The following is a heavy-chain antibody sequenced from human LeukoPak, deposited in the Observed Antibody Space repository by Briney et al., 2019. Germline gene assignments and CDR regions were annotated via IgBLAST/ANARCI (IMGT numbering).Heavy chain of an antibody. J-gene: IGHJ5*02. D-gene: IGHD1-1*01. V-gene: IGHV4-30-4*01. CDR3: ARGGKGSWFDP. CDR2: IYYSGST. Sequence: SETLSLTCTVSGGSISSGDYYWSWIRQPPGKGLEWIRYIYYSGSTCYNPSLKSRVTISVDTSKNQFSLKLSSVTAADTAVYYCARGGKGSWFDPWGQGTLVTVSS. CDR1: GGSISSGDYY.